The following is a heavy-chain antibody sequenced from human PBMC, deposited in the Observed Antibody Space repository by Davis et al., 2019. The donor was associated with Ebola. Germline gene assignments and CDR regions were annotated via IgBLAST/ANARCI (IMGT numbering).Heavy chain of an antibody. Sequence: PSETLYLTCTVSGDSISSHYWTWVRQPPGKGLEWIAYIGPSGSINYNPSLKSRVTMSVDTSKNQNSLQLTSLTAADTAVYYCARERKGDGYAGCDYWGQGTLVTVSS. D-gene: IGHD5-24*01. CDR1: GDSISSHY. J-gene: IGHJ4*02. CDR2: IGPSGSI. V-gene: IGHV4-59*11. CDR3: ARERKGDGYAGCDY.